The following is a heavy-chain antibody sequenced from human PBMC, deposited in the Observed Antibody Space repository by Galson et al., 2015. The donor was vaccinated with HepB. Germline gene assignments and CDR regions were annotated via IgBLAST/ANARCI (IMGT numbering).Heavy chain of an antibody. D-gene: IGHD6-19*01. Sequence: SLRLSCAASGFTFSSYAMSWVRQAPGKGLEWVSAISGSGGSTYYADSVKGRFTISRDNSKNTLYLQMNSLRAEDTAVYYCARETSSGWSGGGFDYWGQGPLVTVSS. V-gene: IGHV3-23*01. CDR3: ARETSSGWSGGGFDY. J-gene: IGHJ4*02. CDR2: ISGSGGST. CDR1: GFTFSSYA.